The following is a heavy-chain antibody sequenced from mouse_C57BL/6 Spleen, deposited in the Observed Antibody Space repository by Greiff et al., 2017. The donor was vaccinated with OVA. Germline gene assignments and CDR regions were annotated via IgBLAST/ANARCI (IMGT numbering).Heavy chain of an antibody. D-gene: IGHD6-1*01. CDR1: GFTFPDYY. V-gene: IGHV7-3*01. J-gene: IGHJ2*01. CDR2: IRNKANGYTT. Sequence: EVKLMESGGGLVQPGGSLSLSCAASGFTFPDYYMSWVRQPPGQALAWLGFIRNKANGYTTAYSASVKGRFTISRDNSQSILYLQMNALRAEDSATYYCARDGGASCDYWGQGTTLTVSS. CDR3: ARDGGASCDY.